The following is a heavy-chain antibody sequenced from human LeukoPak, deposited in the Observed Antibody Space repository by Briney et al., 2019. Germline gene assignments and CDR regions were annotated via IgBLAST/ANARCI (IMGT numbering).Heavy chain of an antibody. CDR3: ARSRYQLLYNWFDP. Sequence: ASVKVSCKASGYTFTSYGISWVRQAPGQGLEWMGWISAYNGNTNYAQKLQGRVTMTTDTSTSTAYMELRSLRSDDTAVYHCARSRYQLLYNWFDPWGQGTLVTVSS. CDR2: ISAYNGNT. J-gene: IGHJ5*02. D-gene: IGHD2-2*01. CDR1: GYTFTSYG. V-gene: IGHV1-18*01.